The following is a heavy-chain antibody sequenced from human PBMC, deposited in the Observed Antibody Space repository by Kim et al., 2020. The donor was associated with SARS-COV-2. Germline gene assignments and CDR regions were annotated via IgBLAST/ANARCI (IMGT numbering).Heavy chain of an antibody. CDR3: ARVPILTGPSVPLDY. CDR2: ISAYNGNT. Sequence: ASVKVSCKASGYTFTSYGISWVRQAPGQGLEWMGWISAYNGNTNYAQKLQGRVTMTTDTSTSTAYMELRSLRSDDTAVYYCARVPILTGPSVPLDYWGQGTLVTVSS. J-gene: IGHJ4*02. D-gene: IGHD3-9*01. CDR1: GYTFTSYG. V-gene: IGHV1-18*01.